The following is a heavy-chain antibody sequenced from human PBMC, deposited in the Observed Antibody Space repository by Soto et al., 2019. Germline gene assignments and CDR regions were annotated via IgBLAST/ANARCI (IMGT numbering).Heavy chain of an antibody. V-gene: IGHV1-3*01. D-gene: IGHD6-19*01. CDR3: ARGIWERSSGWYYFVS. Sequence: QVQLVQSGADVKKPGASVRVSCKASGYTFTNYAVNWVRQAPGQSLEWMGWVNAGNGHTKYSEKFQGRVTITRDASANTAYMEVSSLRSEDTALYFCARGIWERSSGWYYFVSWGQGTLVTVSS. CDR2: VNAGNGHT. CDR1: GYTFTNYA. J-gene: IGHJ4*02.